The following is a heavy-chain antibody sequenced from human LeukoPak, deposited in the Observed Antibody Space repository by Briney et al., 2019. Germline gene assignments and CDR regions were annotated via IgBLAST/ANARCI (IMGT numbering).Heavy chain of an antibody. CDR3: AREGGPYRPLDY. V-gene: IGHV4-4*02. CDR2: VNLQGST. Sequence: SETLCLTCGVSGGSITTTNYWTWVRQPPGKGLEWIGEVNLQGSTNYNPSLMGRVAISVDTSEHHISLQLTSVTAADTAVYYCAREGGPYRPLDYSGQGTLVTVSS. J-gene: IGHJ4*02. CDR1: GGSITTTNY.